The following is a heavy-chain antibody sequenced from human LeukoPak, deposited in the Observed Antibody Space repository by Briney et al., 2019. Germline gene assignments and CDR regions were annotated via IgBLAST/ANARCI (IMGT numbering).Heavy chain of an antibody. J-gene: IGHJ4*02. Sequence: PGGSLRLSCAASGFTFSTYGMHWVRQAPGKGLEWVAVISYDGSNKYYADSVKGRFTISRDNSKNTQYLQMNSLRAEDTAVYYCAKDSELRFLEWLFPLDYWGQGTLVSVSS. D-gene: IGHD3-3*01. V-gene: IGHV3-30*18. CDR1: GFTFSTYG. CDR2: ISYDGSNK. CDR3: AKDSELRFLEWLFPLDY.